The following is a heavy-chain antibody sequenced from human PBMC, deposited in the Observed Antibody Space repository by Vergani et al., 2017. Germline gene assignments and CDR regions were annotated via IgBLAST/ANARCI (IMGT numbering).Heavy chain of an antibody. Sequence: VQLVESGEGLVKPGGSLRLSCAASGFTFSDYYMSWIRQAPGRGLAWVSSISGPGLRTYYADSVKGRFSISRDNSKNTVFLQRHSLRAEDTAIYYCVKEKIDLGSYFFDSWGHGILVTVSS. CDR1: GFTFSDYY. CDR2: ISGPGLRT. V-gene: IGHV3-23*04. J-gene: IGHJ4*01. CDR3: VKEKIDLGSYFFDS. D-gene: IGHD2/OR15-2a*01.